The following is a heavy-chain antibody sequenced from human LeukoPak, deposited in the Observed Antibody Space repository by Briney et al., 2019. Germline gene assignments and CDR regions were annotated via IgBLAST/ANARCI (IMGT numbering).Heavy chain of an antibody. CDR1: GFTFSSYA. CDR2: ITDSGGST. D-gene: IGHD4-23*01. V-gene: IGHV3-23*01. J-gene: IGHJ4*02. CDR3: AKGSAGSNYYFDY. Sequence: GGSLRLSCAASGFTFSSYAMTWVHQAPGKGLEWVSGITDSGGSTYFTGSVKGRFTISRDNSKNTVYLQMNCLRPEDTAVYYCAKGSAGSNYYFDYWGQGTLVTVSS.